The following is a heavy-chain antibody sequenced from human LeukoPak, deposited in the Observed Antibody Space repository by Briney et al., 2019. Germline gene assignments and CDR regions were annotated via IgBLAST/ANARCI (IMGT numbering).Heavy chain of an antibody. CDR3: ARDMVGATIAYFGY. CDR2: INHSGST. Sequence: PSETLSLTCGVYGESFSGYYWSWIRQPPGSGLEWIGEINHSGSTNYNPSLKSRVTISVDTSKNQFSLKLSSVTAADTAVYYCARDMVGATIAYFGYWGQGTLVTVSS. V-gene: IGHV4-34*01. D-gene: IGHD1-26*01. J-gene: IGHJ4*02. CDR1: GESFSGYY.